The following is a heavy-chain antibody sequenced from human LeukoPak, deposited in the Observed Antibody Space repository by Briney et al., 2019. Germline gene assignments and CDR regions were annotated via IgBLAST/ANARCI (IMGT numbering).Heavy chain of an antibody. D-gene: IGHD6-13*01. CDR3: ARTGSWYHYFDY. CDR1: GDSISTYY. J-gene: IGHJ4*02. V-gene: IGHV4-59*01. CDR2: IYYTGST. Sequence: SETLSLTCTVSGDSISTYYWTWIRQPPGKGLEYIGYIYYTGSTNYNPSLKSRVTISVDTSNNQFSLKLSSVTAADTAVYYCARTGSWYHYFDYWGQGTLVPVSS.